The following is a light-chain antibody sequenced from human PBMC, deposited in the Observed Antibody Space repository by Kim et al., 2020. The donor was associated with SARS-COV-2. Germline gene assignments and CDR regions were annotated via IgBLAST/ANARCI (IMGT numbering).Light chain of an antibody. CDR3: ASWDVSLNGWV. J-gene: IGLJ3*02. Sequence: GHRVTISCSGSSSTIGSNPVNWYQQHPGRAPNLRTNPNDQGPSGVPDRFSGSKTGTSASLAISWLQSEDEADYYCASWDVSLNGWVFGGGTQLTVL. CDR2: PND. CDR1: SSTIGSNP. V-gene: IGLV1-44*01.